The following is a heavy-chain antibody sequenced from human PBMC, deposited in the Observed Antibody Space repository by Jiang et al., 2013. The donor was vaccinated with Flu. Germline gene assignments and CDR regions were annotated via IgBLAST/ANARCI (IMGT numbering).Heavy chain of an antibody. Sequence: GAEVKKPGESLKISCKGSGYSFTSYWISWVRQMPGKGLEWMGRIDPSDSYTNYSPSFQGQVTISADKSISTAYLQWSSLKASDTAMYYCARSPIVNYYDSSGYDKGDAFDIWGQGTMVTISS. J-gene: IGHJ3*02. CDR3: ARSPIVNYYDSSGYDKGDAFDI. D-gene: IGHD3-22*01. V-gene: IGHV5-10-1*04. CDR1: GYSFTSYW. CDR2: IDPSDSYT.